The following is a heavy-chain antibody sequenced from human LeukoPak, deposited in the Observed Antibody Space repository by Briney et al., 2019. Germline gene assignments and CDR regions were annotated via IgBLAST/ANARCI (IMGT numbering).Heavy chain of an antibody. CDR3: ARDSPHTYYYDSSGYVSESYFDY. Sequence: SETLSLTCAVYGGSFSGYYWSWIRQPAGKGLEWIGRIHTSGSTNYNPSLKSRVTMSVDTSKNQFSLKLSSVTAADTAVYYCARDSPHTYYYDSSGYVSESYFDYWGQGTLVTVSS. CDR2: IHTSGST. CDR1: GGSFSGYY. V-gene: IGHV4-4*07. D-gene: IGHD3-22*01. J-gene: IGHJ4*02.